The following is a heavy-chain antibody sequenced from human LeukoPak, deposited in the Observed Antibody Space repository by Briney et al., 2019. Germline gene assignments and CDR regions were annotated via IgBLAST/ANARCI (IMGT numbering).Heavy chain of an antibody. J-gene: IGHJ3*02. CDR3: AREGYYDSSGYLNHNAFDI. D-gene: IGHD3-22*01. CDR2: IYYSGST. CDR1: GGSISSSSYY. V-gene: IGHV4-39*02. Sequence: PSETLSLTCTVSGGSISSSSYYWGWIRQPPGKGLEWIGSIYYSGSTYYNPSLKSRVTISVDTSKNQFSLKLSSVTAADTAVYYCAREGYYDSSGYLNHNAFDIWGQGTMVTVSS.